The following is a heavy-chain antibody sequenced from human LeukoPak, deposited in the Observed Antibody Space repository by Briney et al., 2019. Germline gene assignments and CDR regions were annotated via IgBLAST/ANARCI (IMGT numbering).Heavy chain of an antibody. CDR2: IYYSGNT. CDR1: GGSISSYY. V-gene: IGHV4-59*08. J-gene: IGHJ4*02. CDR3: ARHIQPGITAAASFDY. Sequence: PSGTLSLTCTVSGGSISSYYWSWIRQSPGKGLEWIGYIYYSGNTNYNPSLKSRVTISVDASKNQFSLTLRSVTAADTAVYYCARHIQPGITAAASFDYWGQGTLATVSS. D-gene: IGHD6-13*01.